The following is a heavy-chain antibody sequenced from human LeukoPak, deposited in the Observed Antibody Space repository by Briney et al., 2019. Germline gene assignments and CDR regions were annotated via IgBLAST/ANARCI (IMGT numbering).Heavy chain of an antibody. Sequence: SGGSLRLSCAASGFTFSSYAMHWVRQAPGKGLEWVAVISYDGSNKYYADSVKGRFTISSDNSKNTLYLQMNSLRAEDTAVYYCAREAYYDSSGYYYLYNWFDPWGQGTLVSVSS. J-gene: IGHJ5*02. CDR2: ISYDGSNK. CDR3: AREAYYDSSGYYYLYNWFDP. V-gene: IGHV3-30*04. CDR1: GFTFSSYA. D-gene: IGHD3-22*01.